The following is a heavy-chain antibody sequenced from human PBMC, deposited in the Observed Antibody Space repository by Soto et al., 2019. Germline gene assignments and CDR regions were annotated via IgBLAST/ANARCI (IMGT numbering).Heavy chain of an antibody. CDR3: ARARSTVNGRGAFHI. D-gene: IGHD4-17*01. Sequence: SETLSLTCTVSGGSISSGGYYWSWIRQHPGKGLEWIGYIYYSGSTYYNPSLKSRVTISVDTSKNQFSLKLSSVTAADTAVYYCARARSTVNGRGAFHIWGQGTMVTVSS. CDR2: IYYSGST. J-gene: IGHJ3*02. CDR1: GGSISSGGYY. V-gene: IGHV4-31*03.